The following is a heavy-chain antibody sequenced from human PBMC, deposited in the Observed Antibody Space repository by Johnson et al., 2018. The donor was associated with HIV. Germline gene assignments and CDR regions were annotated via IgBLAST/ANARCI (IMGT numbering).Heavy chain of an antibody. CDR1: GFTFSTYD. J-gene: IGHJ3*02. V-gene: IGHV3-30*03. CDR2: ISYDGSNK. CDR3: AREGRGSSSGAFDI. Sequence: QVQLVESGGGVVQPGRSLRLSCAASGFTFSTYDMHWVRQAPGKGLEWVAIISYDGSNKYYADSVKGRFTISRDNSKNTLYLQMGSRRAEDMAVYYCAREGRGSSSGAFDIWGQGTMVTVSS. D-gene: IGHD6-6*01.